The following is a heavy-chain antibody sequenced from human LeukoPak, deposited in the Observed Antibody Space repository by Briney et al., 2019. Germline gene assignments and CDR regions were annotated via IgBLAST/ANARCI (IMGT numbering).Heavy chain of an antibody. CDR3: AKSDCSSTSCYSFDY. Sequence: GGSLRLSCAASGFTFSTYATSWARQAPGKGLEWVSAVNARGYSTYYADSVKGRFTISRDSSKNTLYLQMNSLRAEDTAVYYCAKSDCSSTSCYSFDYWGQGTLVTVSS. D-gene: IGHD2-2*01. CDR2: VNARGYST. V-gene: IGHV3-23*01. CDR1: GFTFSTYA. J-gene: IGHJ4*02.